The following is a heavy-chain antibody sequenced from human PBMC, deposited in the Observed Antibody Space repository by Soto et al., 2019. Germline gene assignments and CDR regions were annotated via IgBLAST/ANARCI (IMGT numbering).Heavy chain of an antibody. Sequence: QVQLVESGGGVVQPGRSLRLSCAASGFTFSNYGMHWVRQAPGKGLEWVAVISYHGSDKYYADSVKGRFTISRDNSKNTLYMQIDSLRYEDTAVYYCAKDHLTTTVTTVGYWGQGTLITFSS. D-gene: IGHD4-17*01. CDR1: GFTFSNYG. J-gene: IGHJ4*02. CDR3: AKDHLTTTVTTVGY. CDR2: ISYHGSDK. V-gene: IGHV3-30*18.